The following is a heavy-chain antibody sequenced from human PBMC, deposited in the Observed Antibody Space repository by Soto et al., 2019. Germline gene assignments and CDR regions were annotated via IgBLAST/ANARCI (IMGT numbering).Heavy chain of an antibody. J-gene: IGHJ5*02. Sequence: TLSLTCAVSGGSISSGGYFWSWIRQPPGKGLEWIGYIYHSGSTYYNPSLKSRVTISVDRSKNQFSLKLSSVPAADTAVYYCASYGESTLEGEVVTGAPTVIDIPNPLQSLPWG. CDR3: ASYGESTLEGEVVTGAPTVIDIPNPLQSLP. CDR2: IYHSGST. D-gene: IGHD5-18*01. CDR1: GGSISSGGYF. V-gene: IGHV4-30-2*02.